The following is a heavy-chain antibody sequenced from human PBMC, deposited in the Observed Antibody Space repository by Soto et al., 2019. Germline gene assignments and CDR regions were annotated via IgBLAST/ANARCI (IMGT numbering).Heavy chain of an antibody. D-gene: IGHD3-10*01. Sequence: EVQLVESGGGLVQPGGSLRLSCAASGFTFSSYWMSWVRQAPGKGLEWVANIKQDGSEKYNVDFVKGRFTISRYNAKNSLYLQMNSLRVEDTAVYYCARAYGSGSLSGYWGQGTLVTVSS. CDR3: ARAYGSGSLSGY. CDR1: GFTFSSYW. V-gene: IGHV3-7*01. J-gene: IGHJ4*02. CDR2: IKQDGSEK.